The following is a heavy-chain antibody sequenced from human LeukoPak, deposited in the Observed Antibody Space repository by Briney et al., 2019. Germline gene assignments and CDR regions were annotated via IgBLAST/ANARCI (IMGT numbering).Heavy chain of an antibody. Sequence: GGSLRLSCAASGFTFSSYSMNWVRQAPGKGLEWVSYISSSSTTIYYADSVKGRFTISRDNAKNSLYLQMNSLRDEDTAVYYCARDLRSYGDQASDYWGQGTLVTVSS. CDR3: ARDLRSYGDQASDY. V-gene: IGHV3-48*02. CDR2: ISSSSTTI. J-gene: IGHJ4*02. CDR1: GFTFSSYS. D-gene: IGHD4-17*01.